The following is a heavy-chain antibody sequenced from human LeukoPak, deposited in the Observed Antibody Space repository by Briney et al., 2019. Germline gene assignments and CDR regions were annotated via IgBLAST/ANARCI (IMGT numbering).Heavy chain of an antibody. CDR1: GGSISSYY. J-gene: IGHJ4*02. CDR3: ARARGYYDSSGYYDY. D-gene: IGHD3-22*01. CDR2: IYYSGST. V-gene: IGHV4-59*01. Sequence: PSETLFLTCTVSGGSISSYYWSWIRQPPGKGLEWIGYIYYSGSTNYNPSLKSRVTISVDTSKNQFSLKLSSVTAADTAVYYCARARGYYDSSGYYDYWGQGTLVTVSS.